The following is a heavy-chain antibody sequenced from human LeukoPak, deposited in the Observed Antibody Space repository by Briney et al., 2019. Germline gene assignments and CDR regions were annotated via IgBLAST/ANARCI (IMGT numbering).Heavy chain of an antibody. V-gene: IGHV3-7*05. J-gene: IGHJ3*01. Sequence: GGSLRLSCAASGFTFGNYWMTWVRQAPGKGLEWVANIKQDESEKYYVDSVKGRFTISRDNAKNSLYLQMNSLGAEDTAVYHCARGGGAVDVWGQGTMVTVSS. D-gene: IGHD3-10*01. CDR2: IKQDESEK. CDR3: ARGGGAVDV. CDR1: GFTFGNYW.